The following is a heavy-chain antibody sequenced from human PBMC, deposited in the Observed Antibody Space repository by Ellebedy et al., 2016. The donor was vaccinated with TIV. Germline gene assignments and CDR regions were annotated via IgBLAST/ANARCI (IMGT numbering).Heavy chain of an antibody. CDR1: GFSFSWHW. Sequence: GGSLRLSXAASGFSFSWHWMHWVRQAPGKGLVWVSRINNDGTGTTYADSVKGRFTVSRDNAKNSLDLQMNNPRAEDTAVYFCARDRGFCNETNCYDLLDSWGQGTLVTVSS. D-gene: IGHD2-15*01. CDR2: INNDGTGT. V-gene: IGHV3-74*01. CDR3: ARDRGFCNETNCYDLLDS. J-gene: IGHJ4*02.